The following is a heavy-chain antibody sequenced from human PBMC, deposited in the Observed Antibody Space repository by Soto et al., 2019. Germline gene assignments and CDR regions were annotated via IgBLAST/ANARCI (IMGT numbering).Heavy chain of an antibody. CDR3: ARQTGIAVAASVNWVDP. D-gene: IGHD6-19*01. CDR1: GGTFSSYA. Sequence: SVKVSCKASGGTFSSYAISWVRQAPGQGLEWMGGIIPIFGTANYAQKFQGRVTITADESTSTAYMELSSLRSEDTAVYYCARQTGIAVAASVNWVDPWGQGTLVTVSS. J-gene: IGHJ5*02. CDR2: IIPIFGTA. V-gene: IGHV1-69*13.